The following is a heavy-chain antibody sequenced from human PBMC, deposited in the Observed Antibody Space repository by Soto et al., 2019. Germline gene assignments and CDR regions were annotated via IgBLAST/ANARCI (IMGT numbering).Heavy chain of an antibody. CDR2: IYYSGST. Sequence: SETLSLTCTVSGGSISSGDYYWSWIRQPPGKGLEWIGYIYYSGSTYYNPSLKSRVTISVDTSKNQFSLKLSSVTAADTAVYYCARVFEAPYSYGLASRPYYFDYWGQGTLVTVSS. V-gene: IGHV4-30-4*01. CDR3: ARVFEAPYSYGLASRPYYFDY. CDR1: GGSISSGDYY. J-gene: IGHJ4*02. D-gene: IGHD5-18*01.